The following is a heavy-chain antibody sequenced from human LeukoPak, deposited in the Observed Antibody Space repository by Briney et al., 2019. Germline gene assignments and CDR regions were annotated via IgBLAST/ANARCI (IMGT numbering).Heavy chain of an antibody. J-gene: IGHJ4*02. Sequence: SVTVSCKASGGTFRSYAISWVRQAPGQGLEWMGGIIPMRGIANYAQKVQGRVTITGDKTTSTAYMELSSLRSEDTAVYYCARDRDGYPYWGQGTLVTVSS. CDR3: ARDRDGYPY. V-gene: IGHV1-69*10. D-gene: IGHD5-24*01. CDR1: GGTFRSYA. CDR2: IIPMRGIA.